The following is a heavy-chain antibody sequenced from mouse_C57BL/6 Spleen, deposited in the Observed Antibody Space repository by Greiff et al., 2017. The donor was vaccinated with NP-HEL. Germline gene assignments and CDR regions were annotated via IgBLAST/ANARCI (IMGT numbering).Heavy chain of an antibody. CDR1: GYAFTNYL. D-gene: IGHD2-2*01. CDR2: INTGSGGT. CDR3: ARSRGYDWFYAMDY. Sequence: VQLQQSGAELVRPGTSVKVSCKASGYAFTNYLIECVKQRPGQGLEWIGVINTGSGGTNDNEKFKGKATLTADKSSSTAYMQLSSLTSEDSAVYFCARSRGYDWFYAMDYWGQGTSVTVSS. V-gene: IGHV1-54*01. J-gene: IGHJ4*01.